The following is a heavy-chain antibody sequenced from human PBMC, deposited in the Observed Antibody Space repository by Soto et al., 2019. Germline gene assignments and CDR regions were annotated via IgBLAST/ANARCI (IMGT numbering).Heavy chain of an antibody. J-gene: IGHJ2*01. CDR2: INPDSGGT. CDR3: AIRTGQLAIISEFDGDWFFEV. V-gene: IGHV1-2*02. CDR1: GYTFTDYY. Sequence: ASVKVSCKASGYTFTDYYIHWVRQAPGQGLEWVGWINPDSGGTNLAQRFQGRVTMTSDTSINTAYMELSSLRSDDTAVYYCAIRTGQLAIISEFDGDWFFEVWGRGTLVTVSS. D-gene: IGHD2-2*01.